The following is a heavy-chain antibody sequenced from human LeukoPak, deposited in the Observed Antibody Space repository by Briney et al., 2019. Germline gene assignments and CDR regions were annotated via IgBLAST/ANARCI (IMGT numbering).Heavy chain of an antibody. J-gene: IGHJ3*02. CDR1: GFTFSSYC. D-gene: IGHD3-9*01. CDR3: AKTAFFDILTGPRINDAFDI. Sequence: GALRLPCAASGFTFSSYCMSWVRQAPGKGVEWVSAISGSGGSTYYADSVKGRVTISRDNSKNTLYLQMNSLRAEDTAVYCCAKTAFFDILTGPRINDAFDIWGQGTMVSVSS. V-gene: IGHV3-23*01. CDR2: ISGSGGST.